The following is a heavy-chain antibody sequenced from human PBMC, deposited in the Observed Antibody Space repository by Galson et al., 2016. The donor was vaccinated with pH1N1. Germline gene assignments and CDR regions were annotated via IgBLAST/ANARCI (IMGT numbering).Heavy chain of an antibody. CDR2: ISSSGSTI. CDR3: AREMRFGELGVWFDP. V-gene: IGHV3-11*04. CDR1: GFTFSDYY. Sequence: SLRLSCAASGFTFSDYYMSWIRQAPGKGLEWISYISSSGSTISYADSVKGRFTISRDNAKNSLYLQLNSLRAEDTAVYYCAREMRFGELGVWFDPWGQGTLVTVSS. J-gene: IGHJ5*02. D-gene: IGHD3-10*01.